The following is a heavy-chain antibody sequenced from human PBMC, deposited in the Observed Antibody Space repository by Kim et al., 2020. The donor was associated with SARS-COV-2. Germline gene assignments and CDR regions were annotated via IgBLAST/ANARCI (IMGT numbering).Heavy chain of an antibody. CDR3: ARLDSSSSGY. CDR1: GFTFSSDE. J-gene: IGHJ1*01. V-gene: IGHV3-48*03. CDR2: ISSSGSNI. Sequence: GGSLRLSCAASGFTFSSDEMNWVRQAPGKGLEWVSDISSSGSNIYYADSVKGRFNISRDNSKNTMYLQMNSLRAEDTAVYYCARLDSSSSGYWGQGTRGT. D-gene: IGHD6-6*01.